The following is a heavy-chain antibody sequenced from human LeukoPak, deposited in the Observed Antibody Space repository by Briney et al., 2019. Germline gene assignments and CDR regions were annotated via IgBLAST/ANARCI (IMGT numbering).Heavy chain of an antibody. CDR2: IKQDGSET. J-gene: IGHJ4*02. CDR1: GFTFSGYW. CDR3: ARDKGDYDTSGSLFVF. D-gene: IGHD3-22*01. V-gene: IGHV3-7*03. Sequence: GGSLRLSCAASGFTFSGYWMSWVRQAPRKGLEWVANIKQDGSETYYVDSVKGRFTIFRDNAKNSLYLQMNSLRAEDTAVYYCARDKGDYDTSGSLFVFGGQGTLVIVSS.